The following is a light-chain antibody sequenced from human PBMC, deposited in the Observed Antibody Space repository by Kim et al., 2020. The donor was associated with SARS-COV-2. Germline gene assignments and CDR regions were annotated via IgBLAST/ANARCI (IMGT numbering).Light chain of an antibody. J-gene: IGLJ3*02. Sequence: QAGLTQPPSVSKGLGQTATLTCTGNNNNVGNQGAAWLQQHQGHPPKLLSYRNNNRPSGISERFSASRSGDTASLTITVLQPEDETDYYCSAWDSSLNVWVFGGGTQLTVL. CDR3: SAWDSSLNVWV. V-gene: IGLV10-54*04. CDR2: RNN. CDR1: NNNVGNQG.